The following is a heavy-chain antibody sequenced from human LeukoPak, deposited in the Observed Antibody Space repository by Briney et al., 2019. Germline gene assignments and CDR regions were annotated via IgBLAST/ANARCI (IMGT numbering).Heavy chain of an antibody. J-gene: IGHJ4*02. Sequence: ASVKVSCKASGYTFTGYYMHWVRQAPGQGLEWMGWINPNSGGTNYAQKFQGRVTMTRDTSISTAYMELSRLRSDDTVVYYCARDLPWLVRYFDYWGQGTLVTVSS. CDR3: ARDLPWLVRYFDY. CDR2: INPNSGGT. V-gene: IGHV1-2*02. D-gene: IGHD6-19*01. CDR1: GYTFTGYY.